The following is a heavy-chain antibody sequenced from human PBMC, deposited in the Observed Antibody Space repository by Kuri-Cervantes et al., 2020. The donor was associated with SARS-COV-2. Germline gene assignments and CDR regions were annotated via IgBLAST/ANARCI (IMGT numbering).Heavy chain of an antibody. CDR3: AKDPGTMARGHYYYGMDV. J-gene: IGHJ6*02. CDR2: ISYNGSNE. D-gene: IGHD3-10*01. CDR1: GFTFSNYG. Sequence: GGSLRPSCAASGFTFSNYGMHWVRQAPGKGLEWVAVISYNGSNEYYADSVKGRFTISRDNSKNTLYLQVNSLRAEDTSVYYCAKDPGTMARGHYYYGMDVWGQGTTVTVSS. V-gene: IGHV3-30*18.